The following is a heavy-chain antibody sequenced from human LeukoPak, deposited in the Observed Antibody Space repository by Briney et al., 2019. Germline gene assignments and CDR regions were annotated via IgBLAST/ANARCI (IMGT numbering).Heavy chain of an antibody. CDR3: ATFDVGASNFDY. J-gene: IGHJ4*02. CDR2: IYYSGST. CDR1: GGSISSYY. Sequence: PSETLSLTCTVSGGSISSYYWSWIRQPPGKGLDWIGYIYYSGSTNYNPSLKSRVTISVDTSKNQFSLKLSSVTAADTAVYYCATFDVGASNFDYWGQGTLVTVSS. V-gene: IGHV4-59*08. D-gene: IGHD1-26*01.